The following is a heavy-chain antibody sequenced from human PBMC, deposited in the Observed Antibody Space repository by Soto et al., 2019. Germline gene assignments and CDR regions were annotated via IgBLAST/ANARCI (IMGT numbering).Heavy chain of an antibody. J-gene: IGHJ6*02. CDR3: ARDLLGWSYGMDV. V-gene: IGHV4-31*03. CDR2: IFYSGST. D-gene: IGHD2-15*01. CDR1: GGSINNGGYY. Sequence: QVQLQESGPGLVKPSQTLSLTCTVSGGSINNGGYYWSWIRQHPGKGLEWIGYIFYSGSTYYNPSLKCRVTISVDTSKNQFSLKLSSVTAADTAMYYCARDLLGWSYGMDVWGQGTTVTVS.